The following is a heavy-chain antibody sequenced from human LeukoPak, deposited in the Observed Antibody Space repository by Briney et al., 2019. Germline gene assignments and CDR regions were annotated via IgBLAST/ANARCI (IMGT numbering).Heavy chain of an antibody. D-gene: IGHD3-22*01. V-gene: IGHV1-24*01. J-gene: IGHJ4*02. CDR1: GYTLTELS. CDR2: FDPEDGET. Sequence: ASVKVSCKVSGYTLTELSMHWVRQAPGNGLEWMGGFDPEDGETIYAQKFQGRVTMTEDTSTDTAYMELSSLRSEETAVYYCATETSEKSYYYDSSGYYYLDYWGQGTLVTVSS. CDR3: ATETSEKSYYYDSSGYYYLDY.